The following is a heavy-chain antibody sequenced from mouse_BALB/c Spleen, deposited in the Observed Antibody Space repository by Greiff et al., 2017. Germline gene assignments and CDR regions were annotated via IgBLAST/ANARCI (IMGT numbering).Heavy chain of an antibody. CDR3: ARDGYGNYDY. V-gene: IGHV7-3*02. CDR2: IRNKANGYTT. D-gene: IGHD2-10*02. Sequence: EVQLVESGGGLVQPGGSLRLSCATSGFTFTDYYMSWVRQPPGKALEWLGFIRNKANGYTTEYSASVKGRFTISRDNSQSILYLQMNTLRAEDSATYYCARDGYGNYDYWGQGTTLTVSS. J-gene: IGHJ2*01. CDR1: GFTFTDYY.